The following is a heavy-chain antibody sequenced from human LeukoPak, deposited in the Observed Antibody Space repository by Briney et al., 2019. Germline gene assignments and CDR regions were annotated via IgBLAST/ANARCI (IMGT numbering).Heavy chain of an antibody. V-gene: IGHV1-18*01. J-gene: IGHJ6*03. CDR1: GYTLTSYG. Sequence: GASVKVSCKASGYTLTSYGISWVRQAPGQGLEWMGWISAYNGNTRYAQKLQGRVTMTTDSSTSTAYMELRSLRSDDTAVYYCARTTEEYYGSGKFRKYYSYYYYMDVWGKGTTVTVSS. CDR3: ARTTEEYYGSGKFRKYYSYYYYMDV. CDR2: ISAYNGNT. D-gene: IGHD3-10*01.